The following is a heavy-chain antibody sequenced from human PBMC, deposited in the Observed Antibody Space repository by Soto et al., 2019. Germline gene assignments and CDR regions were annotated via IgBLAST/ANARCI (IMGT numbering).Heavy chain of an antibody. J-gene: IGHJ6*02. D-gene: IGHD3-10*02. V-gene: IGHV4-4*02. CDR2: IYHSGST. Sequence: KHSETLSLTCAVSGGSISSSNWWSWVRQPPGKGLEWIGEIYHSGSTNYNPSLKSRVTISVDKSKNQFSLKLSSVTAADTAVYYCASVRGQYYYGMDVWGQGTTVTVS. CDR3: ASVRGQYYYGMDV. CDR1: GGSISSSNW.